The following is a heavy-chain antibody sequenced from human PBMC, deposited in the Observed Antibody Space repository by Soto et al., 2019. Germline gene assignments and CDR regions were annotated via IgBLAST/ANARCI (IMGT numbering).Heavy chain of an antibody. CDR2: ISSSGYI. CDR3: ARDCSGGSCYPGMDV. CDR1: GFNFNSYP. D-gene: IGHD2-15*01. V-gene: IGHV3-21*01. J-gene: IGHJ6*02. Sequence: GGSLRLSCSASGFNFNSYPINWVRQAPGKRLEWLSSISSSGYIFSTDSGRGRFTISRDNAKNSVYLQINSLRAEDTAVYFCARDCSGGSCYPGMDVWGQGTTVTVSS.